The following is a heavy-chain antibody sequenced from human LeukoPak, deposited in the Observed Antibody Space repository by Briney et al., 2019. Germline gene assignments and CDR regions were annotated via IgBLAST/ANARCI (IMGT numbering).Heavy chain of an antibody. CDR3: AKGSSGSRPYYFDY. J-gene: IGHJ4*02. CDR1: GFTFSSYA. V-gene: IGHV3-23*01. D-gene: IGHD3-22*01. CDR2: ITDSGGST. Sequence: GGSLRLSCAASGFTFSSYAMSWVRQAPAEGLEWVSAITDSGGSTYYSDSVKGRFTISRDNSKNTLYPQMNTLRAEDTAIYYCAKGSSGSRPYYFDYWGQGTLVTVSS.